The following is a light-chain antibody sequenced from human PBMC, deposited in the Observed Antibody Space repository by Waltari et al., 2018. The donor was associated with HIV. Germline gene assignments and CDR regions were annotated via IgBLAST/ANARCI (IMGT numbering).Light chain of an antibody. J-gene: IGKJ1*01. Sequence: DIVMTQSTDSLAVSLGARATINCKSSQSVLHTSNNKNFLALYQQKSGQAPKLLIYWASTRESGVPARFSGSGSGTNFTLTINSLQSEDVAVYYCQQYHVTPPTFGQGT. V-gene: IGKV4-1*01. CDR3: QQYHVTPPT. CDR2: WAS. CDR1: QSVLHTSNNKNF.